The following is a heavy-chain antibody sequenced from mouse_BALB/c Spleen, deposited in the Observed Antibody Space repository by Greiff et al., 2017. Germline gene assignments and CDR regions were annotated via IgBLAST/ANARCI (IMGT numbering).Heavy chain of an antibody. V-gene: IGHV5-12-1*01. CDR3: ARHPYGGSRYYFDY. J-gene: IGHJ2*01. CDR1: GFAFSSYD. CDR2: ISSGGGST. Sequence: EVKRVESGGGLVKPGGSLKLSCAASGFAFSSYDMSWVRQTPEKGLEWVAYISSGGGSTYYPDTVKGRFTISRDNAKNTLYLQMSSLKSEDTAMYYCARHPYGGSRYYFDYWGQGTTLTVSS. D-gene: IGHD1-1*01.